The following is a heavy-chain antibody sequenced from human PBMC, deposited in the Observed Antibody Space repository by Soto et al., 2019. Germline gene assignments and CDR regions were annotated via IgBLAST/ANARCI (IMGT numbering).Heavy chain of an antibody. Sequence: GGSLRLSCAASGFTFSSYAMSWVRQAPGKGLEWVSAISGSGANTYYADSVKGRFTISRDNSKNTLYLQMNSLRAEDSAMYYCVRERSGYSYADSWGPGTLVTVSS. J-gene: IGHJ4*02. CDR1: GFTFSSYA. CDR3: VRERSGYSYADS. CDR2: ISGSGANT. V-gene: IGHV3-23*01. D-gene: IGHD5-18*01.